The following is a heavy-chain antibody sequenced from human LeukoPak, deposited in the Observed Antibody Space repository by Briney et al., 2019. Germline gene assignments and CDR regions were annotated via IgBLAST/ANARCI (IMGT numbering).Heavy chain of an antibody. CDR3: ARGSAGRYFDY. Sequence: SETLSLTCAVYGGSFSGYYWSWIRQPPGKGLEGIGEINHSGSTNYNPSLKSRVTISVDTSKNQFSLKLSSVTAADTAVYYCARGSAGRYFDYWGQGTLVTVSS. CDR2: INHSGST. CDR1: GGSFSGYY. J-gene: IGHJ4*02. V-gene: IGHV4-34*01. D-gene: IGHD3-10*01.